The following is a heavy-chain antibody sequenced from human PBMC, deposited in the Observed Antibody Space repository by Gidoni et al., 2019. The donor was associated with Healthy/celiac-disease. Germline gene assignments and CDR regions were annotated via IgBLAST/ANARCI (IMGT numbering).Heavy chain of an antibody. CDR2: IYYSGRT. CDR3: ASYYDRRGFDY. CDR1: GCSISSGGYY. J-gene: IGHJ4*02. D-gene: IGHD3-22*01. Sequence: QVQLQESGPGLVKPSQTLSLTCTVSGCSISSGGYYWSWIRQHPGKGLEWIGYIYYSGRTYYNPSLKRLVTISVDTSKNQFSLKLSSVTAADTAVYYCASYYDRRGFDYWGQGTLVTVSS. V-gene: IGHV4-31*01.